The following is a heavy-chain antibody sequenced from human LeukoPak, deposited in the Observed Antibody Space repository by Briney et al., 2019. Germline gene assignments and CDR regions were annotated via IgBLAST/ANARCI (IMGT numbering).Heavy chain of an antibody. D-gene: IGHD2-2*01. CDR3: AKGGVYCSSTSCYSDAFDI. V-gene: IGHV3-23*01. Sequence: PGGSLRLSCAASGFTFSSYAMSWVRQAPGKGLEWVSAISGSGGSTYYADSVKGRFTISRDNSKNTLYLQMKSLRAEDTAVYYCAKGGVYCSSTSCYSDAFDIWGQAIMVTVSS. CDR2: ISGSGGST. CDR1: GFTFSSYA. J-gene: IGHJ3*02.